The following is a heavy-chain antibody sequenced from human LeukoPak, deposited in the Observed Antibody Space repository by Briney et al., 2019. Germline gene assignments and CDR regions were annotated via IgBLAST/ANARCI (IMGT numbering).Heavy chain of an antibody. CDR2: ISGSGGST. J-gene: IGHJ6*04. CDR1: GFTFSSYA. CDR3: AKDPLYYYGSGSYH. D-gene: IGHD3-10*01. Sequence: GGSLRLSCAASGFTFSSYAMSWVRQAPGKGLEWVSAISGSGGSTYYADSVKGRFTIPRDNSKNTLYLQMNSLRAEDTAVYYCAKDPLYYYGSGSYHWGKGTTVTVSS. V-gene: IGHV3-23*01.